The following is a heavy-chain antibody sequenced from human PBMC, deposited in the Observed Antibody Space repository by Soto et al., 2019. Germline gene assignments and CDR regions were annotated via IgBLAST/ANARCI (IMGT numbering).Heavy chain of an antibody. CDR2: LNPSDGRT. J-gene: IGHJ4*02. V-gene: IGHV1-46*01. CDR3: ARVRSSTWGAYDF. Sequence: QVQLVQSGAEVNKPGASVKISCTASGYTFTSSSMHWVRQAPGPGLAWVGVLNPSDGRTAYAQRFKGRGTVTRDTSTSTVYMELNSLISEDTAMYYCARVRSSTWGAYDFWGQGYMVTGSS. CDR1: GYTFTSSS. D-gene: IGHD2-2*01.